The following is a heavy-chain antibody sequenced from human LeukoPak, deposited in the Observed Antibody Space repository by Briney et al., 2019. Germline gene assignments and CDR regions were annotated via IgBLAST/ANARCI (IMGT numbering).Heavy chain of an antibody. CDR2: IKQDGSEK. J-gene: IGHJ4*02. D-gene: IGHD3-9*01. Sequence: GGSLRLSCAASGFTFSSYWMSWVRQAPGKGLEWVANIKQDGSEKYYVDSVKGRFTISRDNAKNSLYLQMNSLRAEDTAVYYCARDADILTGYYTGNFDYWGQGTLATVSS. CDR1: GFTFSSYW. CDR3: ARDADILTGYYTGNFDY. V-gene: IGHV3-7*03.